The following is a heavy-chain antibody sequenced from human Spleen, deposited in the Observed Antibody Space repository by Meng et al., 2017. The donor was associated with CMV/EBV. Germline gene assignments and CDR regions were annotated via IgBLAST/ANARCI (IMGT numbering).Heavy chain of an antibody. V-gene: IGHV4-61*01. J-gene: IGHJ6*02. CDR2: IYYTGSA. CDR1: GHSLSSASYY. CDR3: ATLKRRAHAMDV. Sequence: GSLRLPCSVSGHSLSSASYYWSWIRQPPGKGLEWIGYIYYTGSANYNPSLESRVTISIHTSRNQFSLNLSSVTAADAAVYYCATLKRRAHAMDVWGQGTTVTVSS.